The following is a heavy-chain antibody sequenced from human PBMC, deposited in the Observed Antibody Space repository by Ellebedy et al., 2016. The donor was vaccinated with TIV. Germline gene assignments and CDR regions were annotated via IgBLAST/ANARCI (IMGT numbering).Heavy chain of an antibody. CDR3: TRDRGHSSMVPWRYFDI. Sequence: MPSETLSLTCTVSGGSIDTYYWTWIRQSPGKGLEWIGYIYYTGSTNYNPSLESRVTMSVDTSKNQFSLKLTSVTAADAAVYYCTRDRGHSSMVPWRYFDIWGRGTLVTVSS. CDR2: IYYTGST. D-gene: IGHD2/OR15-2a*01. J-gene: IGHJ4*02. V-gene: IGHV4-59*01. CDR1: GGSIDTYY.